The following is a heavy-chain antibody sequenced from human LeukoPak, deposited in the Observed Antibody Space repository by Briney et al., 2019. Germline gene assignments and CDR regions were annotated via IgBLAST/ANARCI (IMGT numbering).Heavy chain of an antibody. CDR3: ARFPREAVASQNWFDP. CDR1: GGSISSSSYY. J-gene: IGHJ5*02. CDR2: IYHSGST. V-gene: IGHV4-39*07. Sequence: NPSETLSLTCTVSGGSISSSSYYWGWIRQPPGKGLEWIGSIYHSGSTYYNPSLKSRVTISVDTSKNQFSLKLSSVTAADTAVYYCARFPREAVASQNWFDPWGQGTLVTVSS. D-gene: IGHD6-19*01.